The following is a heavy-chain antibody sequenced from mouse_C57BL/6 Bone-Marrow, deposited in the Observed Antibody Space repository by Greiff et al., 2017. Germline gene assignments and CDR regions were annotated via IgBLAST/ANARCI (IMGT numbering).Heavy chain of an antibody. CDR3: ARGPITTVVARYWYFDV. V-gene: IGHV1-55*01. D-gene: IGHD1-1*01. CDR2: IYPGSGST. Sequence: QVQLQQPGAELVKPGASVKMSCKASGYTFTSYWITWVKQRPGQGLEWIGDIYPGSGSTNYNEKFKSKATLTVDTASSTAYMQLSSLTSEDSAVYDCARGPITTVVARYWYFDVWGTGTTVTVSS. CDR1: GYTFTSYW. J-gene: IGHJ1*03.